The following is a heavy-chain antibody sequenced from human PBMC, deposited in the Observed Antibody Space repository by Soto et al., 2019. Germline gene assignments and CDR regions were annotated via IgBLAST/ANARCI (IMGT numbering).Heavy chain of an antibody. CDR2: VHSDGHDT. CDR1: GFTFSTYW. Sequence: EVQLVESGGGLVQPGGSLRLSCAAYGFTFSTYWMHWVRQTPGKGLVWVSRVHSDGHDTVYEDSVKGGFTLSRDNAKNTVFLQMSSLRPEDKAVYYCARGRENYSYFDYWGQGIVVTVSS. CDR3: ARGRENYSYFDY. V-gene: IGHV3-74*01. D-gene: IGHD1-26*01. J-gene: IGHJ4*02.